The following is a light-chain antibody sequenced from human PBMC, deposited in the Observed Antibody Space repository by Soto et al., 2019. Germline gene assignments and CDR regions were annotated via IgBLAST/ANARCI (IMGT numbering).Light chain of an antibody. Sequence: QSALTQPASVSGSPGQSITISCTGTSSDVGGCKYVSWYQQHPGKAPKLMIYEVTYRPSGVSNRFSGSKSDNTASLTISGLQAEDEADYYCSSCSTSSTHVVFGGGTQLTVL. CDR3: SSCSTSSTHVV. CDR1: SSDVGGCKY. CDR2: EVT. J-gene: IGLJ2*01. V-gene: IGLV2-14*01.